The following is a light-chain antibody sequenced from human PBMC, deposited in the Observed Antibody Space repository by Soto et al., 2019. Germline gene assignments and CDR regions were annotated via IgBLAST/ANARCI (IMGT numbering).Light chain of an antibody. CDR3: QQRSNWPPT. CDR2: DAS. V-gene: IGKV3-11*01. J-gene: IGKJ5*01. Sequence: EIVLTQSQPPLSLLQGEKAPSPCRASQSVSSYLAWYQQKPGQAPRLLIYDASNRATGIPARFSGSGSGTDFTLTISSLEPEDFAVYYCQQRSNWPPTFGQGTRLEIK. CDR1: QSVSSY.